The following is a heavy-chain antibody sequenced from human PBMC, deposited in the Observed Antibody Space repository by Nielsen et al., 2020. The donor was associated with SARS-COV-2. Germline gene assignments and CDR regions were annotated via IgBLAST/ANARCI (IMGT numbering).Heavy chain of an antibody. CDR2: IYHSGST. Sequence: LRLSCAVSGGSISSGGYSWSWIRQPPGKGLEWIGYIYHSGSTYYNPSLKSRVTISVDRSKNQFSLKLSSVTAADTAVYYCARSSSYGSGSYALWFDPWGQGTLVTVSS. V-gene: IGHV4-30-2*01. D-gene: IGHD3-10*01. J-gene: IGHJ5*02. CDR1: GGSISSGGYS. CDR3: ARSSSYGSGSYALWFDP.